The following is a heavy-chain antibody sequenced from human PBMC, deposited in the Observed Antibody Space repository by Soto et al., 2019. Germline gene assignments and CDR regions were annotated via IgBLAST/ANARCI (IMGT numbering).Heavy chain of an antibody. J-gene: IGHJ6*02. Sequence: EVQLLESGGGLVQPGGSLRLSCVASGFTFSTYAMNWVRQAPGKGLEWVSALSGSGGSTFYADSVKGRFTISRDNAKNSLYLQMNSLRDEDTAVYYCARGYDYGDYYYYYGMDVWGQGTTVTVSS. CDR3: ARGYDYGDYYYYYGMDV. D-gene: IGHD4-17*01. CDR2: LSGSGGST. V-gene: IGHV3-23*01. CDR1: GFTFSTYA.